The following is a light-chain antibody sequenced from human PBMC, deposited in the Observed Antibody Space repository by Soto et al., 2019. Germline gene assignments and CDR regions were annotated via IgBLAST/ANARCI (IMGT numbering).Light chain of an antibody. J-gene: IGKJ1*01. CDR1: QSVSSSY. CDR3: QQYGSSGT. Sequence: EIVLPQSPGTLSLSPGERASLSCRASQSVSSSYLAWYQQKPGQDPRLLIYGASSRATGIPDRFSGSGSRTDFTLTISRLEPEDFAVYYCQQYGSSGTVGQGTKVDIK. CDR2: GAS. V-gene: IGKV3-20*01.